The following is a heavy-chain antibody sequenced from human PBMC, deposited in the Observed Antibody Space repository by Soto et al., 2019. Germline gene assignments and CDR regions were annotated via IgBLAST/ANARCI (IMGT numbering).Heavy chain of an antibody. CDR3: AKETPGERFLEWLPFDY. J-gene: IGHJ4*02. CDR2: ISGSGGST. Sequence: GGSLRLSCAASGFTFSSYAMSWVRQAPGKGLEWVSAISGSGGSTYYADSVKGRFTISRDNSKNTLCLQMNSLRAEDTAVYYCAKETPGERFLEWLPFDYWGQGTLVTVS. D-gene: IGHD3-3*01. CDR1: GFTFSSYA. V-gene: IGHV3-23*01.